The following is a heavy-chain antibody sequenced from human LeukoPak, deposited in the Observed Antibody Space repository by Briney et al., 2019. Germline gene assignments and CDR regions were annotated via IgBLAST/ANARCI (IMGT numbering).Heavy chain of an antibody. CDR3: ARDPPYSSGWSNFDY. Sequence: ASVKVSCKASGYTFTGYYMHWVRQAPGQGLEWMGWINPNSGGTNYAQKFQGRVTMTRDTSISTAYMELSRLRSDDTAVYYCARDPPYSSGWSNFDYWGQGTLVTVSS. CDR2: INPNSGGT. J-gene: IGHJ4*02. V-gene: IGHV1-2*02. D-gene: IGHD6-19*01. CDR1: GYTFTGYY.